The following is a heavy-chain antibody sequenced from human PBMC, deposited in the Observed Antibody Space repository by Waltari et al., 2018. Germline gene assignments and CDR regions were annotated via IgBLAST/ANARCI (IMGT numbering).Heavy chain of an antibody. CDR2: ISWNGISV. CDR3: ASLISVPGLRPDY. D-gene: IGHD2-8*02. Sequence: DVRLVESAGGGVQPGRSLRLSCVAFEFTIVAFAMHWVRQVPGKGLVWVAGISWNGISVAYADSVKGRFIVSRDNRKTSLYLQMSSLRNEDTAIYFCASLISVPGLRPDYWGQGTLVTVSS. V-gene: IGHV3-9*01. J-gene: IGHJ4*02. CDR1: EFTIVAFA.